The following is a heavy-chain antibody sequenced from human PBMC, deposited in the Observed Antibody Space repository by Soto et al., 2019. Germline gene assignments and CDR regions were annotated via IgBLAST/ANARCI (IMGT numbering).Heavy chain of an antibody. CDR3: AKDPKFYYDFWSGYYREGSLFDY. J-gene: IGHJ4*02. Sequence: GGSLRLSCAASGFTFSSYAMSWVRQAPGKGLEWVSAISGSGGSTYYADSVKGRFTISRDNSKNTLYLQMNSLRAEDTAVYYCAKDPKFYYDFWSGYYREGSLFDYWGQGTLVTVSS. CDR1: GFTFSSYA. V-gene: IGHV3-23*01. D-gene: IGHD3-3*01. CDR2: ISGSGGST.